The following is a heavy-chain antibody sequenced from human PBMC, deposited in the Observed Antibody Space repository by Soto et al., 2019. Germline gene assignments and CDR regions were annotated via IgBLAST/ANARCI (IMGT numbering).Heavy chain of an antibody. CDR1: GYTFTGYY. CDR3: ARERTQLWLRRYYYYGMDV. J-gene: IGHJ6*02. Sequence: ASVKVSCKASGYTFTGYYMHWVRQAPGQGLEWMGWINPNSGGTNYAQKFQGRVTMTRDTSISTAYMELSRLRSDDTAVYYCARERTQLWLRRYYYYGMDVWGQGTTVTVFS. V-gene: IGHV1-2*02. CDR2: INPNSGGT. D-gene: IGHD5-18*01.